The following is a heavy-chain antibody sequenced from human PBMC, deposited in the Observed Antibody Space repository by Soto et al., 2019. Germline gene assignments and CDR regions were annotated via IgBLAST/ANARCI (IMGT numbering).Heavy chain of an antibody. J-gene: IGHJ4*02. Sequence: SETLSLTCTVSGGSISSYYWSWIRQPPGKGLEWIGYIYYSGSTNYNPSLKSRVTISVDTSKNQFSLKLSSVTAADTAVYYCARAIYGGNSGFDYWGQGTLVTV. V-gene: IGHV4-59*01. CDR1: GGSISSYY. D-gene: IGHD4-17*01. CDR3: ARAIYGGNSGFDY. CDR2: IYYSGST.